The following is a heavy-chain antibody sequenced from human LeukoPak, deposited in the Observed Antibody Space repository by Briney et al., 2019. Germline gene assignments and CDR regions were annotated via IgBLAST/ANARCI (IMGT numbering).Heavy chain of an antibody. CDR3: ARGTISSGWYFVY. CDR1: GFTFSDYY. D-gene: IGHD6-19*01. V-gene: IGHV3-11*06. J-gene: IGHJ4*02. CDR2: ISSSSSYT. Sequence: GGSLRLSCAASGFTFSDYYMSWIRQAPGKGLEWVSYISSSSSYTNYADSVKGRFTISRDNAKNSLYLQMNSLRAEDTVVYYCARGTISSGWYFVYWGQGTLVTVSS.